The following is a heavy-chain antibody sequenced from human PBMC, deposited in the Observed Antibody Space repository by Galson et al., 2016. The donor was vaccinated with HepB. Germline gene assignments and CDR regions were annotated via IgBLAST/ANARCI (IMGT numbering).Heavy chain of an antibody. J-gene: IGHJ4*02. CDR1: GFTFSSYA. CDR3: ARGDRHSSSWWVFDY. V-gene: IGHV3-23*01. D-gene: IGHD6-13*01. CDR2: ISGSDGST. Sequence: SLRLSCAASGFTFSSYAMSWVRQAPGKGLEWVSDISGSDGSTYYADSVKGRFTISRDNSKNTLYLQMNSLRAEDTAVYYCARGDRHSSSWWVFDYWGQGTLVTVSS.